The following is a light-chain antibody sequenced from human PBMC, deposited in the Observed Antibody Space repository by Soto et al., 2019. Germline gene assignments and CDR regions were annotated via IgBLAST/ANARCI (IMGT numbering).Light chain of an antibody. CDR1: SSNIGAGYD. Sequence: QSVVTQPPSVSGAPGQRVTISCTGSSSNIGAGYDVHWYQQLPGTAPKLLIYGNTNRPSGVPDRFSGSKSGTSVSLVITGLQAEDEADYYCQSFDSSLTDSVVFGGGTKVTVL. V-gene: IGLV1-40*01. CDR3: QSFDSSLTDSVV. CDR2: GNT. J-gene: IGLJ2*01.